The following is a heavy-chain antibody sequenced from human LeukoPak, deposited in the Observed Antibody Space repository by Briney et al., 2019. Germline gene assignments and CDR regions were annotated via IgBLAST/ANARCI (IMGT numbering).Heavy chain of an antibody. Sequence: SETLSLTCTVSGGSISSSSYYWGWIRQPPGKGLEWIGSIYYSGSTYYNPSLKSRVTISVDTSKNQFSLKLSPVTAADTAVYYCARLDAYSSGWYEALYYFDYWGQGTLVTVSS. D-gene: IGHD6-19*01. CDR3: ARLDAYSSGWYEALYYFDY. V-gene: IGHV4-39*01. CDR2: IYYSGST. CDR1: GGSISSSSYY. J-gene: IGHJ4*02.